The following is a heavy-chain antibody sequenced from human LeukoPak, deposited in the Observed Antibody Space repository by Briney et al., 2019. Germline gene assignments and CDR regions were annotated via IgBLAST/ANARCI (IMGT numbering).Heavy chain of an antibody. CDR3: ARGTISGSRSFDP. CDR2: VNPNSGNR. J-gene: IGHJ5*02. CDR1: GYTFTNYD. D-gene: IGHD3-9*01. Sequence: GASVKVSCKASGYTFTNYDINWVRQATGQGLEWMGWVNPNSGNRGYAQKFQGRLTITRNTSISTAYLDLSSLRSDDTAVHYCARGTISGSRSFDPWGQGTLVTVSS. V-gene: IGHV1-8*03.